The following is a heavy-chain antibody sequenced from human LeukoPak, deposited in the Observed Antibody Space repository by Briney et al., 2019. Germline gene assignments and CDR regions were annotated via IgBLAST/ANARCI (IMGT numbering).Heavy chain of an antibody. Sequence: PSETLSLTCTVSGGSISSYYWSWIRRPPGKGLEWIGYIYYSGSTNYNPSLKSRVTISVDTSKNQFSLKLSSVTAADTAVYYCARAQQLGISDYWGQGTLVTVSS. D-gene: IGHD7-27*01. V-gene: IGHV4-59*01. J-gene: IGHJ4*02. CDR1: GGSISSYY. CDR2: IYYSGST. CDR3: ARAQQLGISDY.